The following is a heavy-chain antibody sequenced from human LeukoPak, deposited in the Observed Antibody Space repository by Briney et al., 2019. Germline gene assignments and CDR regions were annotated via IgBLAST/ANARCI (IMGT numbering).Heavy chain of an antibody. D-gene: IGHD5/OR15-5a*01. J-gene: IGHJ4*02. CDR2: ISYDGSNR. CDR1: GFTFSCSG. CDR3: AKETRVSYSDY. Sequence: GGSLRLSCAASGFTFSCSGMHWVRQAPGKGLEWVAFISYDGSNRYYADSVKGRFTISRDNSKNTLYLQMNSLRAEDTAVYYCAKETRVSYSDYWGQGTLVTVSS. V-gene: IGHV3-30*02.